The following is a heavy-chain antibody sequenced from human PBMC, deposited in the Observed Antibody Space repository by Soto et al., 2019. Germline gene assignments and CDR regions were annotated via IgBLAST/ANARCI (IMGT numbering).Heavy chain of an antibody. CDR1: GFTFSSYS. J-gene: IGHJ4*02. CDR2: ISSSSSYI. Sequence: EVQLVESGGGLVKPGGSLRLSCAASGFTFSSYSMNWVRQAPGKGLEWVSSISSSSSYIYYADSVKGRFTISRDNDKNSLYLQMNSLRAEDTAVYYCASDIVVVPAAMEGIDYWGQGTLVTVSS. CDR3: ASDIVVVPAAMEGIDY. D-gene: IGHD2-2*01. V-gene: IGHV3-21*01.